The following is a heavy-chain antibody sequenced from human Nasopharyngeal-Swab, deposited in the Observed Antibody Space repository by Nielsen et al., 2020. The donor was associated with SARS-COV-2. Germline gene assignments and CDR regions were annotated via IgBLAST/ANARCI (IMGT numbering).Heavy chain of an antibody. J-gene: IGHJ6*02. CDR2: ISSSSTYI. D-gene: IGHD3-3*01. Sequence: GESLKISCAASGFTFSTYNMNWVRQAPGKGLEWVSSISSSSTYIYYADSVKGRFTISRDNAKNSLYLQMNSLRAEDTAVYYCARDGLDYDFWSAYFMDVWGQGTTVTDSS. CDR3: ARDGLDYDFWSAYFMDV. V-gene: IGHV3-21*01. CDR1: GFTFSTYN.